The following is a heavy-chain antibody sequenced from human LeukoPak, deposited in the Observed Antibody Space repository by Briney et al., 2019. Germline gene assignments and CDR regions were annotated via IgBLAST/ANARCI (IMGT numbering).Heavy chain of an antibody. Sequence: SQTLSLTCAISGDSVSSNSAAWNWIRQSPSRGLEWLGRTYYRSKWYNDYAVSVKSRITINPDTSKNQFSLQLNSVTPEDTAVYYCARGMGYYDILTGYREYYFDYWGQGTLVTVSS. CDR1: GDSVSSNSAA. CDR3: ARGMGYYDILTGYREYYFDY. J-gene: IGHJ4*02. CDR2: TYYRSKWYN. V-gene: IGHV6-1*01. D-gene: IGHD3-9*01.